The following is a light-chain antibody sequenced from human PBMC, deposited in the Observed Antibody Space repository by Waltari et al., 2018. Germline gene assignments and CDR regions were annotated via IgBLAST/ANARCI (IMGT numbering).Light chain of an antibody. CDR2: LND. Sequence: QSVLTQPPSASGTPGPRVTTSWSGSSPNIGKNTVNWYQKLPGTAPKLVIYLNDQLPSGVPDRFSGSKSGTSASLAISGLQSEDEADFHCAVWDDSLNGLIFGGGTKLTVL. J-gene: IGLJ2*01. V-gene: IGLV1-44*01. CDR3: AVWDDSLNGLI. CDR1: SPNIGKNT.